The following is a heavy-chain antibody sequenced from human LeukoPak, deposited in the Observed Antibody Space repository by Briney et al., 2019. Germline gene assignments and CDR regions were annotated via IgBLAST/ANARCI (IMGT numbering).Heavy chain of an antibody. CDR1: GGSISSGGYY. Sequence: PSETLSLTCTVSGGSISSGGYYWSWIRQHPGKGLEWIGYIYYSGSTYYNPSLKSRVTISVDTSKNQFSLKLSSVTAADTAVYYCAREISDIVVVPAAIKGPGNWFDPWGQGTLVTVSS. CDR2: IYYSGST. CDR3: AREISDIVVVPAAIKGPGNWFDP. V-gene: IGHV4-31*03. J-gene: IGHJ5*02. D-gene: IGHD2-2*02.